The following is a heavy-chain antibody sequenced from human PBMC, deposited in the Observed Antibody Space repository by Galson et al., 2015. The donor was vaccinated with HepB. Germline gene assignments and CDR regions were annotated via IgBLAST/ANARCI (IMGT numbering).Heavy chain of an antibody. V-gene: IGHV4-30-2*01. Sequence: LRLSCAASGFKFDDYAMHWVRQPPGKGLEWIGYIQHSGNTYYNPSLKSPVTISVDRSKNQFSLELTSVTAADTAVYYCAREWGGVGVFDSWGQGTPVTVSS. CDR3: AREWGGVGVFDS. CDR2: IQHSGNT. CDR1: GFKFDDYA. J-gene: IGHJ4*02. D-gene: IGHD1-26*01.